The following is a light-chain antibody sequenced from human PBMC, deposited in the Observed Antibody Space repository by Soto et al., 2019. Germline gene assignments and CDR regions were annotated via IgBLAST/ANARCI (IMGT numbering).Light chain of an antibody. CDR2: DNS. CDR3: GTWDSSLSAPS. Sequence: QSVLTQPPSVSAAPGQKVTISCSGSSSNIGNNYVSWYQQLPGTAPKLLIYDNSQRPSGIPDRFSGSKSGTSATLGITGLQTGDEADYFCGTWDSSLSAPSFGGGTKVTVL. CDR1: SSNIGNNY. V-gene: IGLV1-51*01. J-gene: IGLJ2*01.